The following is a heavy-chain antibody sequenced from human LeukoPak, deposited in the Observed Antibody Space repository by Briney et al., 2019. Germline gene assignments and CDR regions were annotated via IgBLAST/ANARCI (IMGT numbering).Heavy chain of an antibody. Sequence: PGGSLRLSCAASGFTFSSYGMHWVRQAPGKGLEWVAFIRYDGSNKYYADSAKGRFTISRDNSKNTLYLQMNSLRAEDTAVYYCAREDHSNYNYWGQGTLVTVSS. CDR3: AREDHSNYNY. J-gene: IGHJ4*02. V-gene: IGHV3-30*02. CDR2: IRYDGSNK. CDR1: GFTFSSYG. D-gene: IGHD4-11*01.